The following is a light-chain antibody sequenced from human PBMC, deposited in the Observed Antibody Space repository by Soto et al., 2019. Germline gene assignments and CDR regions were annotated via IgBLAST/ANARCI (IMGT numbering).Light chain of an antibody. CDR2: EVT. CDR3: CSYAGSYTYV. CDR1: SSDLGTYKY. V-gene: IGLV2-11*01. J-gene: IGLJ1*01. Sequence: QSALTQPRSVSGSPGQSVTISCTGTSSDLGTYKYVSWFQQYPGKAPKLMIYEVTERPSGVPDRFSGSKSGNTASLTISGLQAEDEADYYCCSYAGSYTYVFGTGTKLTVL.